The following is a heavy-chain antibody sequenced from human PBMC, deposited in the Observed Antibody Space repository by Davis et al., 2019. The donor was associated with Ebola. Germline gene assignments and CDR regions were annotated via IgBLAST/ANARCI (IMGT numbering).Heavy chain of an antibody. CDR3: ARGPRGCSSTSCYGLL. D-gene: IGHD2-2*01. V-gene: IGHV1-8*01. Sequence: ASVKVSCKASGYTFTSYDINWVRQATGQGLEWMGWMNPNSGNTGYAQKFQGRVTMTTDTSTSTAYMELRSLRSDDTAVYYCARGPRGCSSTSCYGLLWGQGTLVTVSS. J-gene: IGHJ4*02. CDR2: MNPNSGNT. CDR1: GYTFTSYD.